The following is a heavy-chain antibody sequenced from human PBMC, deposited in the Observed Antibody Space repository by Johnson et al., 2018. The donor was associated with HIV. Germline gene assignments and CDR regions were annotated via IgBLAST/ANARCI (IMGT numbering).Heavy chain of an antibody. CDR2: ISGTGST. CDR3: AKEESGVNAFDI. Sequence: VQLVESGGGLVKPGGSLRLSCAASGFTFSNAWMSWVRQAPGKGLEWVSEISGTGSTHYADSVTGRFTVSRDNSKNSLYLQMNSLRAEDTALYYCAKEESGVNAFDIWGQGTMVTVSS. D-gene: IGHD5-12*01. V-gene: IGHV3-23*04. CDR1: GFTFSNAW. J-gene: IGHJ3*02.